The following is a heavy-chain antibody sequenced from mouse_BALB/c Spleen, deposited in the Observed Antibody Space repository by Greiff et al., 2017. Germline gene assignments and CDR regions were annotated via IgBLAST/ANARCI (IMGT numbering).Heavy chain of an antibody. CDR3: ARRTYYRYEGDY. Sequence: QVQLQQSGAELAKPGASVKMSCKASGYTFTSYWMHWVKQRPGQGLEWIGYINPSTGYTEYNQKFKDKATLTADKSSSTAYMQLSSLTSEDSAVYYCARRTYYRYEGDYWGQGTSVTVSS. J-gene: IGHJ4*01. D-gene: IGHD2-14*01. V-gene: IGHV1-7*01. CDR1: GYTFTSYW. CDR2: INPSTGYT.